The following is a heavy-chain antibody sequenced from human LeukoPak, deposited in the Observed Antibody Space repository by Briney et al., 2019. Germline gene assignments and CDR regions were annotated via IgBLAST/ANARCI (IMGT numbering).Heavy chain of an antibody. Sequence: PSQTLSLTCTVSGGSISSGGYYWSWIRQHPGKGLEWIGYIYYSGSTYYNPSLKSRVTISVDTSKNQFSLKLSSVTAADTAVYYCARVGSSDYYAGDYWGQGTLVTVSS. J-gene: IGHJ4*02. CDR3: ARVGSSDYYAGDY. CDR2: IYYSGST. CDR1: GGSISSGGYY. D-gene: IGHD3-22*01. V-gene: IGHV4-31*03.